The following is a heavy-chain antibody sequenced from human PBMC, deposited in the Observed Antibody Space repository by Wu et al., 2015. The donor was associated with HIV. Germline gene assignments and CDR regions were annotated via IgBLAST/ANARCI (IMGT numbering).Heavy chain of an antibody. Sequence: QVQLVQSGAEVKKPGASVKVSCKASGYTFSGFYVHWVRQAPGEGLEWMGRINPNSGGTNYAEKFQGRVTMTRDTSISTAYMELSWLRSDDTAVYYCAGGTWERPFHHWGQAPWSPSP. CDR1: GYTFSGFY. CDR3: AGGTWERPFHH. D-gene: IGHD1-26*01. J-gene: IGHJ1*01. CDR2: INPNSGGT. V-gene: IGHV1-2*06.